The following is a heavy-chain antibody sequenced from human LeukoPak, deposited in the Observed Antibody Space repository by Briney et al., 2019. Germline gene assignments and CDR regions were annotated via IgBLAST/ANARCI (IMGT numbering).Heavy chain of an antibody. CDR2: IDGSSSTI. V-gene: IGHV3-48*01. CDR1: GFTFSSYW. CDR3: ATPFDY. Sequence: GGSLRLSCEASGFTFSSYWMSWVRQAPGKGLEWVSYIDGSSSTIYYADSVKGRFTISRDNAKNSLYLQMNSLRAEDTAVYYCATPFDYWGRGTLVTVSS. J-gene: IGHJ4*02.